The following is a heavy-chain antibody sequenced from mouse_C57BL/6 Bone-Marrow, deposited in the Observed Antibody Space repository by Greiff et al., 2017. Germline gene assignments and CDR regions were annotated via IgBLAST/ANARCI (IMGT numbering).Heavy chain of an antibody. Sequence: EVKLVESGGGLVQPGGSLKLSCAASGFTFSDYYMYWVRQTPEKRLEWVAYISNGGGSPYYPDTVKGRFTISRDNSKNTLYLQMSRLKSEDTAMYDCAIHRAYYENHGDYAMDYWGQGTAVTVSS. D-gene: IGHD2-10*01. V-gene: IGHV5-12*01. J-gene: IGHJ4*01. CDR1: GFTFSDYY. CDR3: AIHRAYYENHGDYAMDY. CDR2: ISNGGGSP.